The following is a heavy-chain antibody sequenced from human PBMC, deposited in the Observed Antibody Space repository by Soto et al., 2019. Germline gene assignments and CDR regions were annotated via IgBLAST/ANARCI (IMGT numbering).Heavy chain of an antibody. CDR3: ARDRLTCSGGSCYPWNGMDV. Sequence: GASVKVSCKASGGTFSRYAISWVRQAPGQGLEWMGGITPMFGTANYAQKFQGRVTITADESTSTAYMELSSLRSDDTAVYYCARDRLTCSGGSCYPWNGMDVWGQGTTVTVSS. D-gene: IGHD2-15*01. CDR2: ITPMFGTA. CDR1: GGTFSRYA. J-gene: IGHJ6*02. V-gene: IGHV1-69*13.